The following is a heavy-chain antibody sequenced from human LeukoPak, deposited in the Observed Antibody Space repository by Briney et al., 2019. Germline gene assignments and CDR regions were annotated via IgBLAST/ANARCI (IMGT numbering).Heavy chain of an antibody. CDR2: INHSGST. Sequence: SETLSLTCAVYGGSFSGYYWSWIRQPPGKGLEWIGEINHSGSTNYNPSLKSRVTISVDTSKNQFSPKLSSVTAADTAVYYCARGRGIPGAFDIWGQGTMVTVSS. CDR3: ARGRGIPGAFDI. J-gene: IGHJ3*02. CDR1: GGSFSGYY. V-gene: IGHV4-34*01. D-gene: IGHD2-2*01.